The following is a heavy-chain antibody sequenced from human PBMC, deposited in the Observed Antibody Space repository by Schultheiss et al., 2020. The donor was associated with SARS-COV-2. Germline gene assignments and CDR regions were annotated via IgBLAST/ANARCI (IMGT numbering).Heavy chain of an antibody. J-gene: IGHJ4*02. CDR1: GGSVSSGSYY. Sequence: SETLSLTCTVSGGSVSSGSYYWTWVRQHPARGLEWIGFIHYRGKTFYNPSLKSRVTISVDTSKNQFSLKLSSVTAADTAVYYCARHPYQQLAFDYWGQGTLVTVSS. D-gene: IGHD6-13*01. V-gene: IGHV4-39*01. CDR2: IHYRGKT. CDR3: ARHPYQQLAFDY.